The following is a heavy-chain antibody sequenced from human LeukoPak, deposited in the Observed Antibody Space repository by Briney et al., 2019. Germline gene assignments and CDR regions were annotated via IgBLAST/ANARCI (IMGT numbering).Heavy chain of an antibody. V-gene: IGHV4-59*01. J-gene: IGHJ4*02. D-gene: IGHD6-19*01. CDR3: ARGSSGWYQSDY. Sequence: SETLSLTCTVTGGTISSYYWSWIRQPPGKGLEWIGYIYYSGSTNYNPSLKSRVTISVDTSKNQFSLKLSSVTAADTAVYYCARGSSGWYQSDYWGQRTLVTVSS. CDR2: IYYSGST. CDR1: GGTISSYY.